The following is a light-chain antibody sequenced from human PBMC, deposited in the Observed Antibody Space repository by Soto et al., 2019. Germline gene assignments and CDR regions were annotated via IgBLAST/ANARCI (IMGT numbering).Light chain of an antibody. J-gene: IGLJ2*01. V-gene: IGLV2-11*01. CDR2: DVN. CDR3: CSYVGTPL. CDR1: SGDVDPYNY. Sequence: QSVLTQPPSVSGSPGQSVTISCTGTSGDVDPYNYVSWYQQHPGRAPKLVIYDVNMRPSGVADRFSGSKSGDTSSLTISGLQAEDEADYYCCSYVGTPLVGGGTKLTVL.